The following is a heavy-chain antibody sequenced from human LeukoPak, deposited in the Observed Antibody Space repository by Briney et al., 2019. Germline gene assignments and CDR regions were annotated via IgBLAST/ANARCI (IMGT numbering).Heavy chain of an antibody. Sequence: PGGSLRLSCAASGFTFSSYEMKWVRQAPGKGLEWVSDISSSGSIMYYADSVKGRFTISRDNAKNSLYLQMNSLRAEDTGVYYCARGDGSSWSGYYFDNWGQGTLVTVSS. D-gene: IGHD3-3*01. CDR3: ARGDGSSWSGYYFDN. CDR2: ISSSGSIM. J-gene: IGHJ4*02. V-gene: IGHV3-48*03. CDR1: GFTFSSYE.